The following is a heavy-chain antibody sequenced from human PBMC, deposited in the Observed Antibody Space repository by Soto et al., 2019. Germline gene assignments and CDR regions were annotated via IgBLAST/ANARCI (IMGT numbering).Heavy chain of an antibody. CDR2: IIPIFGTA. Sequence: SVKVSCKASGGTFSSYAISWVRQAPGQGLEWMGGIIPIFGTANYAQKFQGRVTITADKSTSTAYMELSSLRSEDTAVYYCARGRGGYSSSWYYFDYWGQGTLVTVSS. V-gene: IGHV1-69*06. D-gene: IGHD6-13*01. J-gene: IGHJ4*02. CDR1: GGTFSSYA. CDR3: ARGRGGYSSSWYYFDY.